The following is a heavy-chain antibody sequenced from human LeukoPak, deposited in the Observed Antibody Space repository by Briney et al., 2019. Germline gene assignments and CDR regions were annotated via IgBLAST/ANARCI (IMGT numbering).Heavy chain of an antibody. D-gene: IGHD2-2*01. CDR1: GVSVSDGRYY. CDR3: ATPYCSSISCLDVFNV. CDR2: KYYSGSA. J-gene: IGHJ3*01. V-gene: IGHV4-31*03. Sequence: SHTLSLTCNVSGVSVSDGRYYWTWIRQHPGKGLEWIGYKYYSGSAKYNPSLKSRLTISIDTSKNQFSLQLSSVTAADTATYYCATPYCSSISCLDVFNVWGQGTRVTVSS.